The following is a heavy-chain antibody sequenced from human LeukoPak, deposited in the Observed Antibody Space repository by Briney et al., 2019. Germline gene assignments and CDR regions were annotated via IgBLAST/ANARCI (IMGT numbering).Heavy chain of an antibody. CDR2: IYYSGST. D-gene: IGHD4-17*01. V-gene: IGHV4-59*01. CDR3: ARGAVTTSPNDY. CDR1: GGSISSYY. J-gene: IGHJ4*02. Sequence: KPSETLSLTCTVSGGSISSYYWSWVRQPPGKGLEWIGYIYYSGSTNYNPSLKSRVTISVDTSKNQFSLKLSSVTAADTAVYYCARGAVTTSPNDYWGQGTLVTVSS.